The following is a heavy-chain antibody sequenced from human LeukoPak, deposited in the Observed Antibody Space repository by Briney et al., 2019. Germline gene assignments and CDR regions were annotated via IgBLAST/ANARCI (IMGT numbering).Heavy chain of an antibody. CDR1: GFTFDDYA. D-gene: IGHD4-17*01. Sequence: GGSLRLSCAASGFTFDDYAMHWVRQAPGKGLEWDSGISWNSGSIGYADSVKGRFTISRDNAKNSLYLQMNSLRAEDTALYYCAKDMYGDYAGFSPLYFDYWGQGTLVTVSS. CDR2: ISWNSGSI. V-gene: IGHV3-9*01. CDR3: AKDMYGDYAGFSPLYFDY. J-gene: IGHJ4*02.